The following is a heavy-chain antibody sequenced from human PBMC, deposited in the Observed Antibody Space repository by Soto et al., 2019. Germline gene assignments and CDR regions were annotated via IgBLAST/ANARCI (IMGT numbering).Heavy chain of an antibody. CDR1: GDSISTTNYH. Sequence: QLQLQESGPGLLKPSETLSLTCTVSGDSISTTNYHWSWIRQSPGKGLEWIGSGTTYYNPSIRSRVTISVDTSKNQFSLILTSVTAADAAVYYCATYGGDTGRVDFWGQGALVTVSS. D-gene: IGHD4-17*01. J-gene: IGHJ4*02. CDR3: ATYGGDTGRVDF. V-gene: IGHV4-39*01. CDR2: SGTT.